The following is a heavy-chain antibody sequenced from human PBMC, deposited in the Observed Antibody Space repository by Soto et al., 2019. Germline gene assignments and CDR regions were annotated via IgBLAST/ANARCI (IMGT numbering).Heavy chain of an antibody. D-gene: IGHD3-3*01. CDR2: ISYDGSNK. J-gene: IGHJ4*02. CDR1: GVTFSSYA. V-gene: IGHV3-30-3*01. CDR3: ATPVLRFLEWLLSGDY. Sequence: PGGSLRLTCAASGVTFSSYAMHWVRQAPGKGLAWVAVISYDGSNKYYADSVKGRFTISRDNSKNTLYLQMNSLRAEDTAVYYCATPVLRFLEWLLSGDYWGQGTLVTVSS.